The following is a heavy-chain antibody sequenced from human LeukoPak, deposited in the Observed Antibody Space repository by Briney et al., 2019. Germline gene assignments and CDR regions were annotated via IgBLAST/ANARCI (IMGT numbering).Heavy chain of an antibody. CDR1: GFTFSSYS. J-gene: IGHJ4*02. CDR3: ARDDAVTTSSPFDY. V-gene: IGHV3-48*01. CDR2: ISSSSSTI. Sequence: GGSLRLSCAASGFTFSSYSMNWVRQAPGKGLEWVSYISSSSSTIYYADSVKGRFTISRDNSKNTLYLQMNGLRAGDTAVYYCARDDAVTTSSPFDYWGQGTLVTVSS. D-gene: IGHD4-17*01.